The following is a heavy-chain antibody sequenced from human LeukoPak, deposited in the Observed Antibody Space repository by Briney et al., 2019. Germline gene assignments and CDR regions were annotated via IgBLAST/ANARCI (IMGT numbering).Heavy chain of an antibody. V-gene: IGHV3-21*01. CDR3: ARAYYDFWSGYPLGDYYYMDV. CDR1: GFTFSSYS. Sequence: GGSLRLSCAASGFTFSSYSMNWVRQAPGKGLEWVSSISSSSSYIYYADSVKGRFTISRDNAKNSLNLQMNSLRAEDTAVYYCARAYYDFWSGYPLGDYYYMDVWGKGTTVTVSS. D-gene: IGHD3-3*01. J-gene: IGHJ6*03. CDR2: ISSSSSYI.